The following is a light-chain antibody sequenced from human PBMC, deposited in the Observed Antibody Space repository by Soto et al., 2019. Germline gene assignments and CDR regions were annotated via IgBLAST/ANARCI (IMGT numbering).Light chain of an antibody. CDR3: QQHSDWPIT. CDR1: QSIRIN. CDR2: GAS. V-gene: IGKV3-15*01. J-gene: IGKJ5*01. Sequence: IVMTQSPATLSVSPGERVTLSCRASQSIRINLAWYQQKPGQAPRLLISGASTRATDIPARFSGSGSATDFTLTISSLQSEDFAVYYCQQHSDWPITFGQGTRLEIK.